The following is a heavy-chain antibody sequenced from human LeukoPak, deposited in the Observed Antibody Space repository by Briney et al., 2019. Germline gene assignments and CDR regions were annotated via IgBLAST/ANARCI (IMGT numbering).Heavy chain of an antibody. Sequence: PWASVKVSCKASGGTFSSYAISWVRQAPGQGLEWMGRIIPILGIANYAQKFQGRVTITADKSTSTAYMELSSLRSEDTAVYYCARDAYCYGRSYFDYWGQGTLVTVSS. J-gene: IGHJ4*02. CDR2: IIPILGIA. CDR1: GGTFSSYA. CDR3: ARDAYCYGRSYFDY. V-gene: IGHV1-69*04. D-gene: IGHD5-18*01.